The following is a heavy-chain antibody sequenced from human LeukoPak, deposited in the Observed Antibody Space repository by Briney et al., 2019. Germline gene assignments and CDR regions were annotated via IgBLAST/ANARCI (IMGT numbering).Heavy chain of an antibody. D-gene: IGHD4-17*01. CDR3: ARDDTTGGAFDI. CDR2: ISGSGSTI. J-gene: IGHJ3*02. Sequence: GGSVRLSCAASGFTFSSYLMNWVRQAPGKGLEWVSYISGSGSTIYYADSVKGRFTISRDNPKNSLYLQMNSLRAEDTAVYYCARDDTTGGAFDIWGPATMVTVSS. CDR1: GFTFSSYL. V-gene: IGHV3-48*03.